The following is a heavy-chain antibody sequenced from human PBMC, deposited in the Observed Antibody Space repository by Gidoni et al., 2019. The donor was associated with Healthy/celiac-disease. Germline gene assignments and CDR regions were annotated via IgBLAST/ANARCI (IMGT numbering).Heavy chain of an antibody. CDR1: GFTFSNAW. J-gene: IGHJ4*02. D-gene: IGHD1-1*01. CDR2: IKSKTDGGTT. CDR3: TTDRPRRTTGTTVDY. Sequence: EVQLVESGGGLVKPGGSLSLSCAASGFTFSNAWMSWVRQAPGKGLEWVGRIKSKTDGGTTDYAAPVKGRFTISRDDSKNTLYLQMNSLKTEDTAVYYCTTDRPRRTTGTTVDYWGQGTLVTVSS. V-gene: IGHV3-15*01.